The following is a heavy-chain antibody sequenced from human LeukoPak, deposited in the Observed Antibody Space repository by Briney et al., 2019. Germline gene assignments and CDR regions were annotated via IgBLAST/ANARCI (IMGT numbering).Heavy chain of an antibody. Sequence: GGSLRLSCAASGFTFSRTWMSWVRHSPGKGLEWVANINGDGSEEYYVDSVKGRFTISRANARSSLYLQTNSLRGEDTAVYYCARDPDSDNAWGWFDSWGQGTVVTVSS. D-gene: IGHD3-16*01. CDR1: GFTFSRTW. CDR3: ARDPDSDNAWGWFDS. CDR2: INGDGSEE. V-gene: IGHV3-7*01. J-gene: IGHJ5*01.